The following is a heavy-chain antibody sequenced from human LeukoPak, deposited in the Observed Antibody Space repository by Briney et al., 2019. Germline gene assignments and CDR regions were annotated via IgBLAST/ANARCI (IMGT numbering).Heavy chain of an antibody. CDR3: TRTISSTGPYAVLPNK. Sequence: GGSLRLSCTASGFTFGDYAMSWFRQAPGKGLEWVGFIRSKAYGGTTEYAASVKGRFTISRDDSKSIAYLQMNSLKTEDTAVYYCTRTISSTGPYAVLPNKWGQGTLVTVSS. CDR2: IRSKAYGGTT. V-gene: IGHV3-49*03. CDR1: GFTFGDYA. J-gene: IGHJ4*02. D-gene: IGHD4-11*01.